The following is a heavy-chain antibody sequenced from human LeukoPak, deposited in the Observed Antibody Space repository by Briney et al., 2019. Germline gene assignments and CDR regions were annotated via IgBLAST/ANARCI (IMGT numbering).Heavy chain of an antibody. Sequence: SETLSLTCAVYGGSFSGYYWSWIRQPPGKGLEWIVEINHSGSTNYNPSLKSRVTISVDTSKNQFSLKLSSVTAADTAVYYCARGFRITMVRGVDYYYGMDVWGQGTTVTVSS. V-gene: IGHV4-34*01. CDR3: ARGFRITMVRGVDYYYGMDV. CDR2: INHSGST. CDR1: GGSFSGYY. D-gene: IGHD3-10*01. J-gene: IGHJ6*02.